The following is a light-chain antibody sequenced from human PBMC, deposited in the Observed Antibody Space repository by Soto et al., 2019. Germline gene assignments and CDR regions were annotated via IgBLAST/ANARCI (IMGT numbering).Light chain of an antibody. CDR2: GAS. J-gene: IGKJ1*01. CDR3: QKYDSAPWT. Sequence: EIQMTQSPSSLSASVGDRVTITCRASQGISSYLAWYQQKPGKVPKLLIYGASTLQSGVPSRLSGSGSGTDFTLIINSLQPEDGATYYCQKYDSAPWTFGQGTKVEIK. CDR1: QGISSY. V-gene: IGKV1-27*01.